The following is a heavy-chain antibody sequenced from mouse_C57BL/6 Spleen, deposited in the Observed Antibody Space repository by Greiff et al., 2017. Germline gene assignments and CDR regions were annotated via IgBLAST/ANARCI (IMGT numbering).Heavy chain of an antibody. CDR2: VYPGDGDT. J-gene: IGHJ3*01. V-gene: IGHV1-82*01. D-gene: IGHD2-3*01. CDR1: GYAFTSSW. Sequence: QVQLQQSGPELVKPGASVKISCKASGYAFTSSWMNWVKQRPGQGLEWIGRVYPGDGDTNYNGKFKGKATLTADKSSSTAYMQLSSLTSEDSAVYFCARYEGYYRDWFAYWGQGTLVTVSA. CDR3: ARYEGYYRDWFAY.